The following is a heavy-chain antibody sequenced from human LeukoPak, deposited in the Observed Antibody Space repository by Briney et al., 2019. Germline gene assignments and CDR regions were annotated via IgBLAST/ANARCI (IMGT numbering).Heavy chain of an antibody. V-gene: IGHV3-23*01. D-gene: IGHD1-26*01. CDR2: ISGSGGST. J-gene: IGHJ6*03. CDR3: AKGAAVAGATRYYYYYYYMDV. CDR1: GFTFSSYA. Sequence: GGSPRLSCAPSGFTFSSYAMSWVRQAPGKGLEWVSAISGSGGSTYYADSVKGRFTISRDNSKNTLYLQMNSLRAEDTAVYYCAKGAAVAGATRYYYYYYYMDVWGKGTTVTVSS.